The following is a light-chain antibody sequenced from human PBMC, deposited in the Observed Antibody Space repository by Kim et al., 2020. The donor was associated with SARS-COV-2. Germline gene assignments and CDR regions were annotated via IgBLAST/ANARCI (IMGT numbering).Light chain of an antibody. CDR2: GAS. Sequence: CPGERATLTCRASQSVSSSDLAWCQQKPGQAHRLLIYGASYRITGIPDRFTGSGSGTDFTLTIIRLEPEDFAVYFCQQYATSPLTFGGGTKVDIK. J-gene: IGKJ4*01. CDR3: QQYATSPLT. CDR1: QSVSSSD. V-gene: IGKV3-20*01.